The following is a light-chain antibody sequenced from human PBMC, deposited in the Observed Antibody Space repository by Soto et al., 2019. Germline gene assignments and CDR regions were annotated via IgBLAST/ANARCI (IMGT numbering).Light chain of an antibody. CDR3: QQRSNWPPG. Sequence: EIVLTQSPATLSLSPGERATLSCRASQSVSSYLAWYQQNPGQAPRLLIYDASNRATGIPARFSGSGSGTDFTLTISSLEPEDFAVYYCQQRSNWPPGFGGGTKVEIK. CDR1: QSVSSY. CDR2: DAS. J-gene: IGKJ4*01. V-gene: IGKV3-11*01.